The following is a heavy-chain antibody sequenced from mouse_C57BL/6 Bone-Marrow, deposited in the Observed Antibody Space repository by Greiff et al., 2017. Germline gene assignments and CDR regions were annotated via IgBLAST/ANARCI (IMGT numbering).Heavy chain of an antibody. J-gene: IGHJ2*02. Sequence: QVQLKQPGAELVRPGSSVKLSCKASGYTFTSYWMHWVKQRPIQGLEWICNIDPSASETHYNQQSKDKATLTVDKSSSTSDTQLNSLTSEVSAVYYCARCFYFDYWGQGTSLTVAS. CDR2: IDPSASET. V-gene: IGHV1-52*01. CDR1: GYTFTSYW. CDR3: ARCFYFDY.